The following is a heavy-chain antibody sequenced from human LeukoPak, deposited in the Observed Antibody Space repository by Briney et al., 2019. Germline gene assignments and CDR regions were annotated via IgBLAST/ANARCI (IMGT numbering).Heavy chain of an antibody. V-gene: IGHV3-9*01. D-gene: IGHD3-3*01. J-gene: IGHJ4*02. Sequence: GGSLRLSCAASGFTFDDYAMHWVRQAPGKGLEWVSGISWNSGSIGYADSVKGRFTISRDNAKNSLYLQMNSLRAEDTALYYCAKDAEWLLRYYFDYWGQGTLVTVSS. CDR3: AKDAEWLLRYYFDY. CDR1: GFTFDDYA. CDR2: ISWNSGSI.